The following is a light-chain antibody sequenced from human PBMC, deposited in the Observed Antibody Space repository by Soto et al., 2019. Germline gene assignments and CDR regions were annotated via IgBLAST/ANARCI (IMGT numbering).Light chain of an antibody. Sequence: QAASVSGSLGQSITISCTGTSSDVGGYNYVSWYQQHPGKAPKLMIYGVSNRPSGVSNRFSGSKSGNTASLTVSGLQAEDEADYYCNSYTSSTTVVFGGGTKLTVL. CDR2: GVS. CDR1: SSDVGGYNY. J-gene: IGLJ2*01. V-gene: IGLV2-14*03. CDR3: NSYTSSTTVV.